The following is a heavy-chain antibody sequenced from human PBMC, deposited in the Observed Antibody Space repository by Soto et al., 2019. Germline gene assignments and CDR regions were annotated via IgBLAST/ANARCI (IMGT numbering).Heavy chain of an antibody. V-gene: IGHV3-30-3*01. J-gene: IGHJ4*02. Sequence: QVLLLESGGGVVQPGRSLRLSCAASGFTFSSYSVHWVRPATGKGLECVAVMSYDGSNKYYADSVKGRFTISSDNSKTTLYLHMNSLRTEDTAVYYCARRYCSRPSCSHCDCWGPGPLVTVSS. CDR2: MSYDGSNK. D-gene: IGHD2-2*01. CDR1: GFTFSSYS. CDR3: ARRYCSRPSCSHCDC.